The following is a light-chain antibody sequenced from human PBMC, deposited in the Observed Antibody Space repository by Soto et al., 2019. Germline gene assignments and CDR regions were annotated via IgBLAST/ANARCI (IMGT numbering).Light chain of an antibody. J-gene: IGLJ2*01. CDR1: NSDIGGFNY. Sequence: QSALTQPASVSGSPGQSITISCTGTNSDIGGFNYVSWYQKHPGKAPKLIIFDVSDRPSGVPYRFSASKSGNTASLTISGLQAEDEADYYCSSFMNSNTPHVVFGGGTKLTVL. CDR2: DVS. V-gene: IGLV2-14*01. CDR3: SSFMNSNTPHVV.